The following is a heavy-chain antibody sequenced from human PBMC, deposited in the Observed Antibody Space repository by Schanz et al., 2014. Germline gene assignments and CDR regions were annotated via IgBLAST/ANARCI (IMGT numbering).Heavy chain of an antibody. CDR2: ISGDGTTT. CDR3: ARENLNWEAFDI. Sequence: VQLVESGGGVVQPGRSLRLSCAASGFTFRGHAMHWVRQPPGKGLVSVSRISGDGTTTSYADSVKGRFTISRDNAKNSLYLEMTSLRGEDTAVYYCARENLNWEAFDIWGQGTVVTVSS. D-gene: IGHD7-27*01. J-gene: IGHJ3*02. CDR1: GFTFRGHA. V-gene: IGHV3-74*01.